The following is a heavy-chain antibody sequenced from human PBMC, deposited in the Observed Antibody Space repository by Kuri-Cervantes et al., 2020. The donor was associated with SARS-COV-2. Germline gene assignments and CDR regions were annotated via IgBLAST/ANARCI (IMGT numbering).Heavy chain of an antibody. D-gene: IGHD2-2*01. CDR2: ISGSGGST. CDR3: AKAGKKEGYCSSTSCYLDSDY. V-gene: IGHV3-23*01. CDR1: GFTFSSYA. J-gene: IGHJ4*02. Sequence: GGSLRLSCAASGFTFSSYAMSWVRQAPGKGLEWVSAISGSGGSTYYADSVKGRFTISRDNSKNTLYPQMNSLRAEDTAVYYCAKAGKKEGYCSSTSCYLDSDYWGQGTLVTVSS.